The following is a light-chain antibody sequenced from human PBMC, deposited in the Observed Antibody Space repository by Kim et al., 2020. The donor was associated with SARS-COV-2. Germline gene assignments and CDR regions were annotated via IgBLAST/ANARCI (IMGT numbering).Light chain of an antibody. CDR2: DVI. CDR1: NSDVGGYDY. Sequence: QSITISCTETNSDVGGYDYVFWYQQQPGKAPRLMISDVIQRPPGVSNRFSGSKSGNTASLTISGLQAEDEADYYCCSYTRGSTYVFGSGTKVTVL. J-gene: IGLJ1*01. CDR3: CSYTRGSTYV. V-gene: IGLV2-14*03.